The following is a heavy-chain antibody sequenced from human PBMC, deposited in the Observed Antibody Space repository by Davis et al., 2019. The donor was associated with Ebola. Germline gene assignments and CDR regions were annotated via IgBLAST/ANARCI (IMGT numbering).Heavy chain of an antibody. CDR3: ASLRRTVTGMDDAFDL. Sequence: GESLKISCRGSGYSFASDWIAWVRQMPGKGLEWMGIIYTGASDTRYSPSFRGQVTISADRSIKTAFLQWSSLKASDTAMYYCASLRRTVTGMDDAFDLWGQGTMVTVSS. CDR2: IYTGASDT. D-gene: IGHD4-11*01. CDR1: GYSFASDW. J-gene: IGHJ3*01. V-gene: IGHV5-51*01.